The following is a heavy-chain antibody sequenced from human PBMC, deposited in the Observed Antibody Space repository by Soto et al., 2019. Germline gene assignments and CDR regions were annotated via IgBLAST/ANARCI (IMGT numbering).Heavy chain of an antibody. Sequence: QVQLVESGGGVVQPGRSLRLSCAASGFTFSSYGMHWLRQAPGKGLEWVAVISYDGSNKYYADSVKGRFTISRDNSKNTLYLQMNSLRAEDTAVYYCAKDYAAYSSSWYGYYFDYWGQGTLVTVSS. D-gene: IGHD6-13*01. CDR3: AKDYAAYSSSWYGYYFDY. CDR1: GFTFSSYG. J-gene: IGHJ4*02. CDR2: ISYDGSNK. V-gene: IGHV3-30*18.